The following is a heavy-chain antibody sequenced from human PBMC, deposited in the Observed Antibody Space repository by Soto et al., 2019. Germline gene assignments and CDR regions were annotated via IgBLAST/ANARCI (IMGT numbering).Heavy chain of an antibody. CDR3: MVVGATTDGFHY. CDR2: IRSKPQNYAA. D-gene: IGHD1-26*01. CDR1: GFSFGVSA. J-gene: IGHJ4*02. V-gene: IGHV3-73*02. Sequence: EVQLVESGGGLVQPGGSLILSCAASGFSFGVSAIHWVRQASGKGLEWVGRIRSKPQNYAAAYAASVEGRFTISRDDSKNTSYLQMNNLKPDDTAVYFCMVVGATTDGFHYWGQGTLVTVSS.